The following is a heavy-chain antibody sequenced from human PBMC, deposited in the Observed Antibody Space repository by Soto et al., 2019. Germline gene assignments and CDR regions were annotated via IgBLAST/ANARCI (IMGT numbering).Heavy chain of an antibody. Sequence: PGGSLRLSCVASGFTFSSYEMNWVRQAPGKGLEWVSYIDRSGRNKYYADSVKGRFTISRDSAKNPLYLQMHSLTAEDTAVYYCARDSTYYDSSDYFDHWGQGTPVTV. D-gene: IGHD3-22*01. CDR3: ARDSTYYDSSDYFDH. CDR2: IDRSGRNK. CDR1: GFTFSSYE. V-gene: IGHV3-48*03. J-gene: IGHJ4*02.